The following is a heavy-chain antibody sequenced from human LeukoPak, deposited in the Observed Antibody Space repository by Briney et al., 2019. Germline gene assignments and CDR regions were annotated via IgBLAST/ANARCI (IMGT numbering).Heavy chain of an antibody. V-gene: IGHV3-48*02. D-gene: IGHD3-9*01. Sequence: GGSLRLSCAASGFTFSSYAMSWFRQAPGKGLEWVSYISGTSYSIYYADSVKGRFTISRDNAKNSLYLQMNSLRDEDTAVYYCARDADMFTDHTHGDYWGQGTLVTVSS. CDR1: GFTFSSYA. CDR2: ISGTSYSI. J-gene: IGHJ4*02. CDR3: ARDADMFTDHTHGDY.